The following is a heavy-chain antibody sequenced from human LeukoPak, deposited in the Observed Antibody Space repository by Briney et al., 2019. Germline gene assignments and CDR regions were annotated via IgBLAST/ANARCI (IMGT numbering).Heavy chain of an antibody. D-gene: IGHD6-13*01. CDR2: TYYRTKWYN. CDR1: GDSVSSNSAA. Sequence: PSQTLSLTCAIAGDSVSSNSAAWNWIRQSPSRGLEWLGRTYYRTKWYNDYAVSVKIRITINPDTSKNQFSLQLNSVTPEDTAVYYCAHQQLVHFDYWGQGTLVTVSS. CDR3: AHQQLVHFDY. V-gene: IGHV6-1*01. J-gene: IGHJ4*02.